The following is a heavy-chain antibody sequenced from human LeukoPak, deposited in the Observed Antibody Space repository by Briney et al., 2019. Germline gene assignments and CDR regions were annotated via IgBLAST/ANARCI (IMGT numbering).Heavy chain of an antibody. Sequence: GASVKVSCKVSGYTLTELSVHWVRQAPGKGLEWMGGFDPEDGETIYAQKFQGRVTMTEDTSTDTAYMELSSLRSEDTAVYCCATAGDSSGYYGIDYWGQGTLVTVSS. CDR1: GYTLTELS. V-gene: IGHV1-24*01. J-gene: IGHJ4*02. CDR3: ATAGDSSGYYGIDY. D-gene: IGHD3-22*01. CDR2: FDPEDGET.